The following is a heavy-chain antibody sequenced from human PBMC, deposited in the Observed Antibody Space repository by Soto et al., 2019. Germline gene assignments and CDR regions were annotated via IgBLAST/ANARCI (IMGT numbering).Heavy chain of an antibody. CDR3: AKDFSYDSSCVLDY. D-gene: IGHD3-22*01. Sequence: VQLLESGGALVQPGGSLRLSCEASGFTFRSYAMSWVRQAPGKGLEWVSAISDNGGNTYYPDSVRGRFTISRDNSKNTLFLQMNSVRAEDTAVYYCAKDFSYDSSCVLDYWGQGTLVTVSS. CDR2: ISDNGGNT. CDR1: GFTFRSYA. J-gene: IGHJ4*02. V-gene: IGHV3-23*01.